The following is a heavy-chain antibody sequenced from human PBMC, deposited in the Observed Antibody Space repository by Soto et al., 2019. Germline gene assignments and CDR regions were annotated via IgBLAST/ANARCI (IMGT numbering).Heavy chain of an antibody. CDR3: ARGALWGSSSWYLRLSWFDP. CDR1: GGSFSGYY. V-gene: IGHV4-34*01. J-gene: IGHJ5*02. CDR2: INHSGST. Sequence: SETLSLTCAVYGGSFSGYYWSWIRQPPGKGLEWIGEINHSGSTNYNPSLKSRVTISVDTSKNQFSLKLSSVTAADTAVYYCARGALWGSSSWYLRLSWFDPWGQGTLVTVSS. D-gene: IGHD6-13*01.